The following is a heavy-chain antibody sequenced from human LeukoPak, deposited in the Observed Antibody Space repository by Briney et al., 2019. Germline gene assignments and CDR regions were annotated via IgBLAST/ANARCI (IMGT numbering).Heavy chain of an antibody. CDR3: ARTAGKVDV. CDR2: IYYSGST. Sequence: SETLSLTCAVSGASISSSGYYWGWIRQPPGKGLEWIGSIYYSGSTYSNPSLKSRVTITVDTSKNQFFLKLSSVTAADTAVYYCARTAGKVDVWDKGTTVTVSS. D-gene: IGHD6-19*01. J-gene: IGHJ6*04. CDR1: GASISSSGYY. V-gene: IGHV4-39*07.